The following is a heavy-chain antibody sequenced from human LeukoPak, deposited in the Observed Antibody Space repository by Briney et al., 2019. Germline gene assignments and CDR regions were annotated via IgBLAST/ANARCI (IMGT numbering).Heavy chain of an antibody. D-gene: IGHD2-21*02. J-gene: IGHJ4*02. CDR2: ISYDGKNK. CDR3: AKRGDFTGTDCYYFDY. CDR1: GFTFSNYV. Sequence: GGSLRLSCAASGFTFSNYVIHWVRQAPGKGLEWVAAISYDGKNKHYTDSVKGRFTLSRDNSKNTLYLQMTSLRGDDTAVYYCAKRGDFTGTDCYYFDYWGQGTSVTVSS. V-gene: IGHV3-30*18.